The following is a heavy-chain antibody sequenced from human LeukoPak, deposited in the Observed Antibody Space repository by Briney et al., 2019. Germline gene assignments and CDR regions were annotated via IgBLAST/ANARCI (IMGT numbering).Heavy chain of an antibody. Sequence: SENLSLTCAVYGGSFSGYCWTWIRQTPGMGLEWIGEINHGGSNNYNPSLESRVTIPVDTSKNHFSLHLTSVTAADTAVYYCASGGWYRGYWGQGTLVTVSS. J-gene: IGHJ4*02. CDR1: GGSFSGYC. V-gene: IGHV4-34*01. CDR3: ASGGWYRGY. CDR2: INHGGSN. D-gene: IGHD2-15*01.